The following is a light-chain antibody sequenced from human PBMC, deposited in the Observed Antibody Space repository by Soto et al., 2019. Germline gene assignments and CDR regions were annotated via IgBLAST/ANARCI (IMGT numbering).Light chain of an antibody. Sequence: QSVLTQPPSVSAAPGQKVTISCSGGSSNIGNNYVSWYQQLPGTAPKLLIYDNNKRPLGIPDRFSGSKSGTSATLGITGLQTGDEADYYCGTWDTTLSAVFGGGTKVTVL. V-gene: IGLV1-51*01. CDR3: GTWDTTLSAV. CDR1: SSNIGNNY. CDR2: DNN. J-gene: IGLJ3*02.